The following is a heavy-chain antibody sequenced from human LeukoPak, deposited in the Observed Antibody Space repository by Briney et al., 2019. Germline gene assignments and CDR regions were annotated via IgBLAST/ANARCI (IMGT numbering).Heavy chain of an antibody. Sequence: GSLRLSCAASVFTFSSYAMSWVRQAPGKGLEWIGEINHSGSTNYNPSLKSRVTISVDTSKNQFSLKLSSVTAADTAVYYCARGFFYSNFFFDYWGQGTLVTVSS. D-gene: IGHD4-11*01. CDR1: VFTFSSYA. J-gene: IGHJ4*02. V-gene: IGHV4-34*01. CDR2: INHSGST. CDR3: ARGFFYSNFFFDY.